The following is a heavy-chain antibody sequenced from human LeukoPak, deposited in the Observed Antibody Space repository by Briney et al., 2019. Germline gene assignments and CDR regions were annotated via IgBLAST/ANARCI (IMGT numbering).Heavy chain of an antibody. CDR1: TFTFSNAW. Sequence: GGSLRLSCAASTFTFSNAWMSWVRQAPGKGLEWVAVIWYDGRNKFYADSLKGRFTISRDNSKNTLYLQMNSLRAEDTAVYYCARVNRGDAFDIWGQGTLVTVSS. D-gene: IGHD3-16*02. J-gene: IGHJ3*02. V-gene: IGHV3-33*08. CDR3: ARVNRGDAFDI. CDR2: IWYDGRNK.